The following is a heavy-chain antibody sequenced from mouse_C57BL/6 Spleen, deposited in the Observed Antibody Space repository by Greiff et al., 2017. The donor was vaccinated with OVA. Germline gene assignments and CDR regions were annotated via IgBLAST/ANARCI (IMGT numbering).Heavy chain of an antibody. CDR3: ARGGYGNYPFAY. D-gene: IGHD2-10*02. CDR2: IYPGSGST. CDR1: GYTFTSYW. V-gene: IGHV1-55*01. Sequence: QVQLQQPGAELVKPGASVKMSCKASGYTFTSYWITWVKRRPGQGLEWIGDIYPGSGSTNYNEKFKSNATLTVDTSSSTAYMQLSSLTSEDSAVYYCARGGYGNYPFAYWGQGTLVTVSA. J-gene: IGHJ3*01.